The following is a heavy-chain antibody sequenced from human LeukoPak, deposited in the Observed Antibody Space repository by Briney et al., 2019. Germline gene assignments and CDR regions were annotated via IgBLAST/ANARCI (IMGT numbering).Heavy chain of an antibody. CDR1: GFTFSSYA. V-gene: IGHV3-23*01. Sequence: GGSPRLSCAASGFTFSSYAMSWVRQAPGKGLEWVSAISGSGGSTYYADSVKGRFTISRDNSKNTLYLQMNSLRAEDTAVYYCYSTLVVVAATAAFDIWGQGTMVTVSS. J-gene: IGHJ3*02. D-gene: IGHD2-15*01. CDR3: YSTLVVVAATAAFDI. CDR2: ISGSGGST.